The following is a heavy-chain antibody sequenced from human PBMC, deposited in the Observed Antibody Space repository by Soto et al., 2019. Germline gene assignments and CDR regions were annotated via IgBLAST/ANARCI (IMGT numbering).Heavy chain of an antibody. Sequence: QITLKESGPTLVKRTQTLTLTCTFSGFSLSTSGVGVGWIRQPPGKALDWLALSYWDDEKRYTPSLKRRVTITKDTSKNQVVLTVVNMDPVDTATYYCAHRRGSSRACDYWGQGTLVTVSS. CDR1: GFSLSTSGVG. CDR2: SYWDDEK. V-gene: IGHV2-5*02. J-gene: IGHJ4*02. D-gene: IGHD6-13*01. CDR3: AHRRGSSRACDY.